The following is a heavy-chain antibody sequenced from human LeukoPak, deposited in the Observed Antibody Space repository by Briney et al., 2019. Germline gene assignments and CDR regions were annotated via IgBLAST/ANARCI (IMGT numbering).Heavy chain of an antibody. CDR3: AQDYTGDPPYFPY. Sequence: GGSLRLSCAASGFTFSSYAMSCVREARGRGREGGSGITGSAGSTSYADSVKGRFTISRHNSKNSLFLQMHRLRAADTAIYYCAQDYTGDPPYFPYWGQGTLITVSS. D-gene: IGHD2-8*02. V-gene: IGHV3-23*01. CDR1: GFTFSSYA. J-gene: IGHJ4*02. CDR2: ITGSAGST.